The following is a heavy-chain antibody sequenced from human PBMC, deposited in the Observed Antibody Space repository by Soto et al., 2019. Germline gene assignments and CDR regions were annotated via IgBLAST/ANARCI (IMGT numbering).Heavy chain of an antibody. CDR2: ISYDGSNK. V-gene: IGHV3-30-3*01. Sequence: GGSLRLSCAASGFTFSSYAMHWVRQAPGKGLEWVAVISYDGSNKYYADSVKGRFTISRDNSKNTLYLQMNSLRAEDTAVYYCASLGRVLLDYWGQGTLVTVSS. D-gene: IGHD1-26*01. CDR3: ASLGRVLLDY. CDR1: GFTFSSYA. J-gene: IGHJ4*02.